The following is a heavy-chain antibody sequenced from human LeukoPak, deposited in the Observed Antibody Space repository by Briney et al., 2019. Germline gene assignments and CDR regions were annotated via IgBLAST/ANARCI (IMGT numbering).Heavy chain of an antibody. Sequence: GSLRLSCAASGLTFSSYVMNWVRQAPGKGLQWVSTISGSGGSSYYADSVKGRFTISRDNSKNTLYLQMNSLRAEDTAVYYCAKSDITVTTFDYWGQGTLVTVSS. CDR1: GLTFSSYV. J-gene: IGHJ4*02. D-gene: IGHD4-17*01. CDR3: AKSDITVTTFDY. CDR2: ISGSGGSS. V-gene: IGHV3-23*01.